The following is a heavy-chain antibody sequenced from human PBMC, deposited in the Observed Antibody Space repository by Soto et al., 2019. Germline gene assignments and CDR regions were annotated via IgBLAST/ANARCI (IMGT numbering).Heavy chain of an antibody. J-gene: IGHJ4*02. Sequence: GGSLRLSCAASGFTFSSYAMSWVRQAPGKGLEWVSAISGSGGSTYYADSVKGRFTISRDNSKNTPYLQMNSLRAEDTAVYYCAKDYIGAVAWPYDYWGQGTLVTVSS. CDR1: GFTFSSYA. CDR2: ISGSGGST. V-gene: IGHV3-23*01. D-gene: IGHD6-19*01. CDR3: AKDYIGAVAWPYDY.